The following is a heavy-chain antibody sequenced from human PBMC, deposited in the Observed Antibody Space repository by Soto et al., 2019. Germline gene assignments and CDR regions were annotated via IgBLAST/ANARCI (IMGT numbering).Heavy chain of an antibody. D-gene: IGHD6-13*01. V-gene: IGHV4-59*01. Sequence: LSLTCTVSGGSTSSYFYIWVRQPPGKGLEWIGSVYYTRTNDSNPSLKSRVTISVDTSKTQFSLNLRSVTAADTAVYYCARDLAAVTRAFDYWGRGTLVTVSS. CDR1: GGSTSSYF. J-gene: IGHJ4*02. CDR3: ARDLAAVTRAFDY. CDR2: VYYTRTN.